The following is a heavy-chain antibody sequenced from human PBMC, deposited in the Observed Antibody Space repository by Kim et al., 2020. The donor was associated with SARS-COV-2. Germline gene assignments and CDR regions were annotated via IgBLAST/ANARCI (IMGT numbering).Heavy chain of an antibody. CDR3: ARGSSNYDDSSGYSDY. V-gene: IGHV4-34*13. Sequence: SLRSRVTISVDTSKNQFSLKLSSVTAADTAVYYCARGSSNYDDSSGYSDYWGQGTLVTVSS. D-gene: IGHD3-22*01. J-gene: IGHJ4*02.